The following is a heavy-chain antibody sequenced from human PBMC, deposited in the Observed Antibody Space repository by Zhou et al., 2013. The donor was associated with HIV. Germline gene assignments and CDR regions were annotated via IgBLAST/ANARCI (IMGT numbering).Heavy chain of an antibody. J-gene: IGHJ4*02. D-gene: IGHD2-21*01. CDR2: INPNDGVT. CDR1: GYRFNEFY. V-gene: IGHV1-2*02. CDR3: ARDTSIVRATSAIRFGFDN. Sequence: QGHLVQSGPEVKSPGASVKVSCEASGYRFNEFYIHWVRQAPGQSFEWMGWINPNDGVTNYGQNFQGRLTMTRDTSLRTAYMELNRLTSDDTAIYYCARDTSIVRATSAIRFGFDNWGQGTVVTVSS.